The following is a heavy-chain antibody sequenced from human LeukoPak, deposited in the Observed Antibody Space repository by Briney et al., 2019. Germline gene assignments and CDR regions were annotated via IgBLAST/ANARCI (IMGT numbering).Heavy chain of an antibody. CDR1: GDSMNGYY. CDR2: VYLTRST. CDR3: ARTQYYYDSSGYYTFYYYYYMDV. J-gene: IGHJ6*03. V-gene: IGHV4-4*07. D-gene: IGHD3-22*01. Sequence: PSETLSLTCTVSGDSMNGYYWSWIRQPAGRGLEWIGRVYLTRSTDYNPSLRSRIIMSLDRSKNQFSLQVTSVTAADTAVYYCARTQYYYDSSGYYTFYYYYYMDVWGKGTTVTVSS.